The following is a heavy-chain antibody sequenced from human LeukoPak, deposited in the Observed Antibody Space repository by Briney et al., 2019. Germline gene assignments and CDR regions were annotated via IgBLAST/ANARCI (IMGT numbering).Heavy chain of an antibody. V-gene: IGHV3-21*01. D-gene: IGHD3-22*01. Sequence: GGSLRLSCAASGFTFSSYAMSWVRQAPGKGLEWVSAISSSSSYIYYAGSVKGRFTISRDNAKNSLYLQMNSLRAEDTAVYYCARAPTYYYDSSGYEFDYWGQGTLVTVSS. J-gene: IGHJ4*02. CDR3: ARAPTYYYDSSGYEFDY. CDR1: GFTFSSYA. CDR2: ISSSSSYI.